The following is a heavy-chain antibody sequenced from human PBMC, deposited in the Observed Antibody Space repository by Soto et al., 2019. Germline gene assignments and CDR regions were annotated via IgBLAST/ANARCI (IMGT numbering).Heavy chain of an antibody. V-gene: IGHV4-39*02. CDR3: ARLVVVAPVANA. J-gene: IGHJ5*02. Sequence: PSETLSLTCSVSGGSISYNSYYWGWIRQPPGKGLELVGGIFYTGTTYYSPSLKDRVTISVDTSKNSFSLNLTSVTAADTAVYFCARLVVVAPVANAWGQGTLVTVSS. D-gene: IGHD2-2*01. CDR1: GGSISYNSYY. CDR2: IFYTGTT.